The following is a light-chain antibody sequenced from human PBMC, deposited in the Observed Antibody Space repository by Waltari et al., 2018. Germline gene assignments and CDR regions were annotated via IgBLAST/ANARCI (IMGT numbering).Light chain of an antibody. Sequence: EIVLTQSPGTLSLSPGERATLSCRASQSVSRSLTWYQQKPGQAPRLLIYDASSRATGIPDRFSGSGSGTDFSLTISRLQPEDFAVYYSQHYVRLPATFGQGTKVEIK. CDR1: QSVSRS. CDR2: DAS. J-gene: IGKJ1*01. CDR3: QHYVRLPAT. V-gene: IGKV3-20*01.